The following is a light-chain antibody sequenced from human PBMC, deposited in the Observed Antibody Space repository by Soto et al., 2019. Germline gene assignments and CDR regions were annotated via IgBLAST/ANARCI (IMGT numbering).Light chain of an antibody. Sequence: EIVLTQSPATLSLSPGERATLSCRASQSVSSYLAWYQQKPGQATRLLIYDASNRATGIPARFSGSGSGTDFTLTISSLEPEDFAVYYCQHRSNWPPYTFGQGTKLYLK. CDR1: QSVSSY. CDR2: DAS. CDR3: QHRSNWPPYT. V-gene: IGKV3-11*01. J-gene: IGKJ2*01.